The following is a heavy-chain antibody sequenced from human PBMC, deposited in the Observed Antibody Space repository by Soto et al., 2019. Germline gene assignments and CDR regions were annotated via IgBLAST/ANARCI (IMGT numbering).Heavy chain of an antibody. V-gene: IGHV1-58*02. Sequence: ASVKVSCKASGGTFSSYAISWVRQAPGQGLEWIGWIVVGSGNTNYAQKFQERVTITRDMSTSTAYMELSSLRSEDTAVYYCAASPIAVAGAYYYYGMDVWGQGTTVTVSS. CDR3: AASPIAVAGAYYYYGMDV. CDR2: IVVGSGNT. CDR1: GGTFSSYA. J-gene: IGHJ6*02. D-gene: IGHD6-19*01.